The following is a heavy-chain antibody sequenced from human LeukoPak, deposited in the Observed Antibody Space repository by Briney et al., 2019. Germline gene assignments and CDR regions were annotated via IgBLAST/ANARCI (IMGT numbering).Heavy chain of an antibody. CDR2: INPNSGGT. D-gene: IGHD2-2*01. CDR3: ARVHCSSTSCYFSGWFDP. V-gene: IGHV1-2*06. CDR1: GYTFTSYG. J-gene: IGHJ5*02. Sequence: ASVKVSCKASGYTFTSYGISWVRQAPGQGLEWMGRINPNSGGTNYAQKFQGRVTMTRDTPISTAYMELSRLRSDDTAVYYCARVHCSSTSCYFSGWFDPWGQGTLVTVSS.